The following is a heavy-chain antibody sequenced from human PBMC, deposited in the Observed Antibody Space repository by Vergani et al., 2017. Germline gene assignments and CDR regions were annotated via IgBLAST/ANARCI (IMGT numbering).Heavy chain of an antibody. CDR1: GFTFGDYA. Sequence: EVQLVESGGGLVQPGRSLRLSCTASGFTFGDYAMSWFRQAPGKGLEWVGRIKSKTDGGTTDYAAPVKGRFTISRDDSKNTLYLQMNSLKTEDTAVYYCTTGARYWGQGTLVTVSS. CDR2: IKSKTDGGTT. CDR3: TTGARY. V-gene: IGHV3-15*01. J-gene: IGHJ4*02.